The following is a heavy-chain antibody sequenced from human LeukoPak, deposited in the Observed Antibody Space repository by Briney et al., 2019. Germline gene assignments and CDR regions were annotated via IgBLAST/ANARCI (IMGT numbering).Heavy chain of an antibody. V-gene: IGHV3-11*05. Sequence: PGGSLRLSCAASGFTFSDYYMTWIRQAPGKGLEWLSYISTSSTYTNYADSVKGRFTISRDNAKNSLYLQMNSLRAEDTAVYYCASDLKGSAWYVDYWGQGTLVTVSS. CDR3: ASDLKGSAWYVDY. J-gene: IGHJ4*02. D-gene: IGHD6-19*01. CDR2: ISTSSTYT. CDR1: GFTFSDYY.